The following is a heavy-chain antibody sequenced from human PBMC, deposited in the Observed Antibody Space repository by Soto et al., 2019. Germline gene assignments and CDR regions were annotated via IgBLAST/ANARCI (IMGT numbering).Heavy chain of an antibody. CDR1: GGSISTSGYS. D-gene: IGHD3-3*01. CDR3: AREMTIFGVAPGGGVDV. V-gene: IGHV4-30-2*01. CDR2: IYQTGKT. Sequence: KPSETLSLTCTASGGSISTSGYSWSWIRQPPGGGLEWIGSIYQTGKTYVIPSLKSRVTMSLDKSKNQFSLNLTPVTAADTALYYCAREMTIFGVAPGGGVDVWGQGTTVTVSS. J-gene: IGHJ6*02.